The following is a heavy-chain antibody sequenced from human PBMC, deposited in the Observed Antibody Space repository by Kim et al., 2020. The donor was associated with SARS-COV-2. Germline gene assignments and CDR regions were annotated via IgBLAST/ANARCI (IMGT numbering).Heavy chain of an antibody. CDR1: GGTFSSYA. V-gene: IGHV1-69*13. J-gene: IGHJ6*02. Sequence: SVKVSCKASGGTFSSYAISWVRQAPGQGLEWMGGIIPIFGTANYAQKFQGRVTITADESTSTAYMELSSLRSEDTAVYYCASIVVITNTYYYGMDVWGQGTTVTVSS. CDR3: ASIVVITNTYYYGMDV. CDR2: IIPIFGTA. D-gene: IGHD3-22*01.